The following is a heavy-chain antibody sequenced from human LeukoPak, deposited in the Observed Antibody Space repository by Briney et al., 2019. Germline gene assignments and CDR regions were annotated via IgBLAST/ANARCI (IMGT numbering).Heavy chain of an antibody. J-gene: IGHJ3*02. CDR1: GGSISNYY. CDR2: ISNSGST. Sequence: SETLSLTCAVSGGSISNYYWSWIRQPPGKGLEWIGYISNSGSTNYNPSLKSRVTISADRSKNQFSLKLNSVTAANTAVYYCARVLRVAWDLPDAFDIWGQGTMVTVSS. V-gene: IGHV4-59*01. CDR3: ARVLRVAWDLPDAFDI. D-gene: IGHD1-26*01.